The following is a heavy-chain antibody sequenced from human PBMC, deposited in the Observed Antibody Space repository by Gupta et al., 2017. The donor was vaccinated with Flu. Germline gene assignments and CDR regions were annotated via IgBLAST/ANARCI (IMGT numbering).Heavy chain of an antibody. CDR1: GFTFSSYA. CDR2: ISGSGGST. D-gene: IGHD5-18*01. V-gene: IGHV3-23*01. CDR3: AKDNQRLGYSYGYAFEY. Sequence: EVQLLEYGGGLVQPGGSLRLSCAASGFTFSSYAMSWVRQAPGKGLEWVSAISGSGGSTYYADSVKGRFTISRDNSKNTLYLQMNSLRAEDTAVYYCAKDNQRLGYSYGYAFEYWGQGTLVTVSS. J-gene: IGHJ4*02.